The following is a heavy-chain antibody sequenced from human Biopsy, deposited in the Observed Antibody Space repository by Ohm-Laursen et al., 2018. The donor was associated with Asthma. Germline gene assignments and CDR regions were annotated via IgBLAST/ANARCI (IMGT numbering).Heavy chain of an antibody. CDR2: ISPSGNT. Sequence: SQTLSLTCVVSGGSISSGDYSWSWIRQPPGKGLEWIGFISPSGNTYYSPSLKSRLTISVDRSKNQFSLRLSSVTAADTAMYYRARDYGDYVWRAFDIWGQGTMVTVSS. CDR1: GGSISSGDYS. J-gene: IGHJ3*02. V-gene: IGHV4-30-2*01. CDR3: ARDYGDYVWRAFDI. D-gene: IGHD4-17*01.